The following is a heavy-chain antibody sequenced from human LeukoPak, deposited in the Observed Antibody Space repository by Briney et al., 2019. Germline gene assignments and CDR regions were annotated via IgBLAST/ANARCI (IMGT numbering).Heavy chain of an antibody. D-gene: IGHD3-22*01. V-gene: IGHV1-8*01. J-gene: IGHJ4*02. CDR1: GYTFTSYD. CDR3: ARAYYDSSGYYSDY. CDR2: MNPNSGNT. Sequence: ASVKVSCKASGYTFTSYDINWVRQATGQGLEWMGWMNPNSGNTGYAQKLQGRVTMTRNTSISTAYMELSSLRSEDTAVYYCARAYYDSSGYYSDYWGQGTLVTVSS.